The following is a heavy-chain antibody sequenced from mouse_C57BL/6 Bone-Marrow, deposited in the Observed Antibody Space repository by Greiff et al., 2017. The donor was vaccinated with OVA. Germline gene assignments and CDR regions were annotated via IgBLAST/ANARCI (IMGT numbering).Heavy chain of an antibody. CDR2: IYPRSGNT. V-gene: IGHV1-81*01. J-gene: IGHJ3*01. CDR1: GYTFTSYG. Sequence: QVQLQQSGAELARPGASVKLSCKASGYTFTSYGISWVKQRTGQGLEWIGEIYPRSGNTSYNEKFKGKATLTADKSSSTAYMELRSLTSEDSAVYFCASPSYGYDRDLTYWGQGTLVTVSA. D-gene: IGHD2-2*01. CDR3: ASPSYGYDRDLTY.